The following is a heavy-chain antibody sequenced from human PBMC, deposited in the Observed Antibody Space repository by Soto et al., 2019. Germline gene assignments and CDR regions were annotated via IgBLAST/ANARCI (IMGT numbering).Heavy chain of an antibody. D-gene: IGHD1-7*01. CDR2: IYYSGST. CDR1: GGSISSYY. Sequence: QVQLQESGPGLVKPSETLSLTCTVSGGSISSYYWSWIRQPPVKGLEWIGYIYYSGSTNYNPSLKSRVTISVDTSKNQFSLKLSSVTAADTAVDSCAREGLAGTIGLYYYYGMDVWGQGTTVTVSS. CDR3: AREGLAGTIGLYYYYGMDV. V-gene: IGHV4-59*01. J-gene: IGHJ6*02.